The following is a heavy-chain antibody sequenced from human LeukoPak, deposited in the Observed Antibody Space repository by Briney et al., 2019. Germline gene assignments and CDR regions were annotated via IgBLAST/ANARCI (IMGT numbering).Heavy chain of an antibody. D-gene: IGHD3-10*01. CDR3: AAGFRPYYYYYMDV. CDR2: ISYTASS. V-gene: IGHV4-59*03. CDR1: GGSISSYY. Sequence: PSETLSLTCTVSGGSISSYYWSWIRQSPGKGLEWIGYISYTASSSYSPSLKSRVTMSVDTSKNQFSLKLSSVTAADTAVYYCAAGFRPYYYYYMDVWGKVPALSVSS. J-gene: IGHJ6*03.